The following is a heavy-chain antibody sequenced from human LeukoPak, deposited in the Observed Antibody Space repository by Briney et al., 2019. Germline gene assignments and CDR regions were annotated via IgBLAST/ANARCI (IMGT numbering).Heavy chain of an antibody. Sequence: GGSLRLSCAASGFTVSSNYMSWVRQAPGKGLEWVSVIYSGGSTYYADSVKGRFTISRDNSKNTLYLQMNSLRAEDTALYYCAKARGYSSSSENNWFDPWGQGTLVTVSS. CDR2: IYSGGST. J-gene: IGHJ5*02. CDR1: GFTVSSNY. D-gene: IGHD6-6*01. V-gene: IGHV3-53*01. CDR3: AKARGYSSSSENNWFDP.